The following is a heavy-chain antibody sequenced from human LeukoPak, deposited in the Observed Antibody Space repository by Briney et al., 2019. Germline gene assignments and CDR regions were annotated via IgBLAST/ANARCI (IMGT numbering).Heavy chain of an antibody. CDR1: GYTFTSYD. J-gene: IGHJ5*01. D-gene: IGHD3-3*02. CDR3: GGRVFAAAYSYNLFDP. Sequence: ASVKVSCKASGYTFTSYDINWVRQATGQGLEWMGWMNPNSGNTAYAQKFQGKVTMTRDTSISTAYMELSSLTSEDTAVYYCGGRVFAAAYSYNLFDPRGQGTLITGSS. V-gene: IGHV1-8*01. CDR2: MNPNSGNT.